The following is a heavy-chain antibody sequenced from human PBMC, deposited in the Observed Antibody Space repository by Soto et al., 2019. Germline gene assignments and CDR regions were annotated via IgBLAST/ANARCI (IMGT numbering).Heavy chain of an antibody. Sequence: GVSLRLSCVASGFTFSSYAMTWVRQAPGKGLEWVSAISGGDGSPSYADSVKGRFTISRDNSKNTLYLHMNSLRADDTAAYYCAKWHTYNYDSLAFSGFDCWGQGTQVTVSS. D-gene: IGHD3-16*01. CDR1: GFTFSSYA. J-gene: IGHJ4*02. CDR2: ISGGDGSP. CDR3: AKWHTYNYDSLAFSGFDC. V-gene: IGHV3-23*01.